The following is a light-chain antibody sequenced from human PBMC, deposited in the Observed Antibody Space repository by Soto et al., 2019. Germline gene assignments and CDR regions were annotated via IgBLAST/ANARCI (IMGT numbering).Light chain of an antibody. CDR3: MQSLDIPRT. Sequence: EIVMTQSPLSLPVTPGEPASISCRSSQSLLHKNGHNYLDWYFQKPGQSPQLLISLPSNRASGVPDRFSGSGADTEFTLRISRVEAEDFGVYYCMQSLDIPRTFGQGT. V-gene: IGKV2-28*01. CDR1: QSLLHKNGHNY. J-gene: IGKJ5*01. CDR2: LPS.